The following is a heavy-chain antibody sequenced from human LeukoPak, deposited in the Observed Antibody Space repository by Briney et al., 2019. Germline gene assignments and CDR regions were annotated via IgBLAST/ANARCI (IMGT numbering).Heavy chain of an antibody. Sequence: QSGGSLRLSCATSGFTFGSYWMTWVRQPPGKGLEWVANIKQDGSEKNYVDSVKGRFTISRDNSKNSLYLQMSSLRAEDTAVYYCARDPPRHVQVPCYWGQGTRVTVSS. CDR2: IKQDGSEK. V-gene: IGHV3-7*03. CDR1: GFTFGSYW. CDR3: ARDPPRHVQVPCY. D-gene: IGHD1-1*01. J-gene: IGHJ4*02.